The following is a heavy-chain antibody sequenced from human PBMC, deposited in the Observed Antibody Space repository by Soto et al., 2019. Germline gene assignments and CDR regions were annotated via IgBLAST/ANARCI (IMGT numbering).Heavy chain of an antibody. CDR2: MNQNGSEK. V-gene: IGHV3-7*05. D-gene: IGHD1-1*01. J-gene: IGHJ6*02. CDR3: ASQRISYAMYV. Sequence: EVQLVESAGGLVQPGGALRLYCTDSGFTFGDFWMSCIRQAPGKGLEWVANMNQNGSEKYYVDSVRGRFAISRDNAKNSLFLQMNSLSAEDTALYYCASQRISYAMYVWGHGTTVTVSS. CDR1: GFTFGDFW.